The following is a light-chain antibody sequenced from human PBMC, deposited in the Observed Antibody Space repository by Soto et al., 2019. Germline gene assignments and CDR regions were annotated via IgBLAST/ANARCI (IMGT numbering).Light chain of an antibody. Sequence: EIVLTQSPATLSFSPGERATLSCRASQSVTTYLVWYQQKPGQAPRLLIYDASKRAIGIPDRFSGSGSGTDFTLTISSLEPEDFAVYYCQQRSSWPRVFGGGTKVEIK. V-gene: IGKV3-11*01. CDR3: QQRSSWPRV. J-gene: IGKJ4*01. CDR2: DAS. CDR1: QSVTTY.